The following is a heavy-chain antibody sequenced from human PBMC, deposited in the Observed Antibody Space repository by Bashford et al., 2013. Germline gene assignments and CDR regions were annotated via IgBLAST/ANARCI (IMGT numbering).Heavy chain of an antibody. D-gene: IGHD5-12*01. CDR1: GYTFTSYD. J-gene: IGHJ6*01. V-gene: IGHV1-69*13. Sequence: SVKVSCKASGYTFTSYDINWVRQATGQGLEWMGWMNPIFGTANYAQKFQGRVTITADESTSTAYMELSSLRSEDTAVYYCARSDVVATIYYYYGMDVVGTKGPRSPSPQ. CDR2: MNPIFGTA. CDR3: ARSDVVATIYYYYGMDV.